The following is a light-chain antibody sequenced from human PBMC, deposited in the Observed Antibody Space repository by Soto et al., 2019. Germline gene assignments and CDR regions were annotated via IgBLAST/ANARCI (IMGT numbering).Light chain of an antibody. CDR1: QSVSSNY. J-gene: IGKJ1*01. Sequence: EIVLTQSPGPLSFSPGERATLSCRSSQSVSSNYLAWYQQKPGQAPRLLIYGASSRATGIPDRFSGSGSGTDFTLTISRLEPEDFAVYYCQQRSNWPWTFGQGTKVDI. CDR2: GAS. V-gene: IGKV3D-20*02. CDR3: QQRSNWPWT.